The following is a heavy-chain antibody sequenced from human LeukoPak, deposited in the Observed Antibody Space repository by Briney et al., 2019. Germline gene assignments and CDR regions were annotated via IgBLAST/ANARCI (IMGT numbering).Heavy chain of an antibody. CDR1: GFTFSSYA. D-gene: IGHD1-26*01. V-gene: IGHV3-30*14. CDR2: ISYDGSNK. J-gene: IGHJ3*02. Sequence: GGSLRLSCAASGFTFSSYAMHWVRQAPGKGLEWVAVISYDGSNKYYADSVKGRFTISRDNSKNTLYLQMNSLRAEDTAVYYCARGGSYLSTFDIWGQGTMVTVSS. CDR3: ARGGSYLSTFDI.